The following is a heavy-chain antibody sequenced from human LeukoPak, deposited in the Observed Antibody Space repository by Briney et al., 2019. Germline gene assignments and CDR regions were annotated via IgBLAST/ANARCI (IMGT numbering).Heavy chain of an antibody. CDR1: GGSFSGYY. Sequence: PSETLSLTCAVYGGSFSGYYWSWIRQPPGKGLEWIGEINHSGSANYNPSLKSRVTISVDTSKNQFSLKLSSVTAADTAVYYCARRAVTTEYWGQGTLVTVSS. V-gene: IGHV4-34*01. J-gene: IGHJ4*02. D-gene: IGHD4-17*01. CDR3: ARRAVTTEY. CDR2: INHSGSA.